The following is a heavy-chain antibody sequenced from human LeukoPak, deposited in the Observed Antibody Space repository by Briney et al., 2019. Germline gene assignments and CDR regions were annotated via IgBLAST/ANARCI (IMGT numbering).Heavy chain of an antibody. V-gene: IGHV3-33*01. D-gene: IGHD2-2*01. CDR3: ARDKSSSTNLFDY. CDR1: GFTFSSYG. Sequence: GGSLRLSCAASGFTFSSYGMHWVRQAPGKGLEWVAVIWYDGSNKYYADSVKGRFTISRDNSKNTLYLRMNSLRAEDTAVYYCARDKSSSTNLFDYWGQGTLVTVSS. CDR2: IWYDGSNK. J-gene: IGHJ4*02.